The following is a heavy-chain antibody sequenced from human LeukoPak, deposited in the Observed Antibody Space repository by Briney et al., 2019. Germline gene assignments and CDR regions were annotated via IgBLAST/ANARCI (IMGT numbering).Heavy chain of an antibody. CDR2: IWYDGSNK. Sequence: GGSLRLSCAASGFTFSSYGMHWVRQAPGKGLEWVAVIWYDGSNKYYADSVKGRFTISRDNSKNTLYLQMNSLRAEDTAVYYCAREPLDTVRYGGIDYWGQGTLVTVSS. CDR3: AREPLDTVRYGGIDY. V-gene: IGHV3-33*01. J-gene: IGHJ4*02. CDR1: GFTFSSYG. D-gene: IGHD3-10*01.